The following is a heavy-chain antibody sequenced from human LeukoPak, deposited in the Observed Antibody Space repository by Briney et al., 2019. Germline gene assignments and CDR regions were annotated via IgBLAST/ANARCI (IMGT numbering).Heavy chain of an antibody. V-gene: IGHV4-59*01. Sequence: PSETLSLTCTVSGGSISSYYWSWIRQPPGKGLEWIGYIYYSGSTNYNPSLKSRVTISVDTSKNQFSLKLSSVTAADTAVYYCARGRYLPPFWGQGTLVTVSS. J-gene: IGHJ4*02. CDR2: IYYSGST. D-gene: IGHD1-26*01. CDR1: GGSISSYY. CDR3: ARGRYLPPF.